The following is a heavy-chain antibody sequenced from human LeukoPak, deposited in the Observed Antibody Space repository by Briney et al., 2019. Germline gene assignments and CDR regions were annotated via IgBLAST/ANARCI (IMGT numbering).Heavy chain of an antibody. CDR2: IAPYNGDT. V-gene: IGHV1-18*01. CDR3: ASRNYYDTTGYYQFYFDY. CDR1: GYTFTNFG. D-gene: IGHD3-22*01. J-gene: IGHJ4*02. Sequence: ASVRVSCKASGYTFTNFGITWVRQAPGQGLEWMGWIAPYNGDTHYTQSLQDRVTMTTDKSTSTAYMELRSLRSDDTAVYYCASRNYYDTTGYYQFYFDYWGQGTLVTVSS.